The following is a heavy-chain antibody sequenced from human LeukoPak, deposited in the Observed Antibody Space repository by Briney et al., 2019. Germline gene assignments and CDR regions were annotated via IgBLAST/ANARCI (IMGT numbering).Heavy chain of an antibody. CDR3: AKDRHIAAAGNWFDP. D-gene: IGHD6-13*01. V-gene: IGHV3-30*18. Sequence: GGSLRLSCAASGFTFSSYGMHWVRQAPGKGLEWVAVISYDGSNKYYADSVKGRFTISRDNSKNTLYLQMNSLRAEDTAVYYCAKDRHIAAAGNWFDPWGQGTLVTVSS. J-gene: IGHJ5*02. CDR1: GFTFSSYG. CDR2: ISYDGSNK.